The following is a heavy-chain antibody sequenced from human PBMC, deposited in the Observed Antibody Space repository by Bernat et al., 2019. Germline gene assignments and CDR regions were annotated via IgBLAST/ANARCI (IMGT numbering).Heavy chain of an antibody. J-gene: IGHJ3*02. CDR1: GIIVSSNY. CDR2: IYSGGWT. D-gene: IGHD3-16*01. CDR3: ARDSSPTTVTTFGDALDI. Sequence: EVQLVETGGDLIQPGGSLRLSCAASGIIVSSNYMSWIRQAPGKGLEWVSVIYSGGWTYYVDSGKGRFTISRDNSKNTVYLQMNSLRVDDTAVYYCARDSSPTTVTTFGDALDIWGQGTVVTVSS. V-gene: IGHV3-53*05.